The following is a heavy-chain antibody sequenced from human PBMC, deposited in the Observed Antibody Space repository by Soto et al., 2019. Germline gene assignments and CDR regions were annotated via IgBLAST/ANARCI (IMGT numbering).Heavy chain of an antibody. CDR3: TTVVGAAAGPVDY. D-gene: IGHD6-13*01. Sequence: EVQLVESGGGLVKPGGSLRLSCAASGFTFSNAWMNWVRQAPGKGLEWVGRIKSKTDGGTTDYAAPVKGRFTISRDDSKNTLYLQMDSLKTEDTAVYYCTTVVGAAAGPVDYWGQGTLVTVSS. CDR2: IKSKTDGGTT. V-gene: IGHV3-15*07. CDR1: GFTFSNAW. J-gene: IGHJ4*02.